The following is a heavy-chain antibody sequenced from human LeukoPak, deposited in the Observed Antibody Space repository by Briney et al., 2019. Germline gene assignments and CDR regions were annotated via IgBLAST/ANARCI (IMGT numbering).Heavy chain of an antibody. CDR3: ASSKIRGWYRGRWFDP. Sequence: SETLSLTCTVSGGSISSYYWSWIRQPPGKGLEWMGYIYYSGSTNYNPSLKSRVTISVDTSKNQFSLKLSSVTAADTAVYYCASSKIRGWYRGRWFDPWGQGTLVTVPS. V-gene: IGHV4-59*08. CDR2: IYYSGST. J-gene: IGHJ5*02. D-gene: IGHD6-19*01. CDR1: GGSISSYY.